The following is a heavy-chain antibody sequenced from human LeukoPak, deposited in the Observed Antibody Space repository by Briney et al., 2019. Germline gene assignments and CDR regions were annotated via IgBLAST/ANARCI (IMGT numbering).Heavy chain of an antibody. J-gene: IGHJ5*02. CDR2: IRSDGSAA. CDR3: AKSDWFDP. V-gene: IGHV3-74*01. Sequence: PGGSLRLSYATSGFTFSNYWMSWLRQAPGRGLMWVSRIRSDGSAASYAESVKGRFTISRDNARNTLYLQMNSLRVDDTAVYYCAKSDWFDPWGRGILVTVSS. CDR1: GFTFSNYW.